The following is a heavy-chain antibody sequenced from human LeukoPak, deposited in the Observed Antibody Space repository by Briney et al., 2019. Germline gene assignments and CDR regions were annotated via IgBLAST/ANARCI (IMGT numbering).Heavy chain of an antibody. CDR1: GYTLTELS. CDR3: ATDGPYTAMVKGGDY. CDR2: FDPEDGET. D-gene: IGHD5-18*01. V-gene: IGHV1-24*01. Sequence: ASVKVSCKVSGYTLTELSMHWVRQAPGKGLEWVGGFDPEDGETIYAQKFQGRVTMTEDTSTDTAYMELSSLRSEDTAVYYCATDGPYTAMVKGGDYWGQGTLVTVSS. J-gene: IGHJ4*02.